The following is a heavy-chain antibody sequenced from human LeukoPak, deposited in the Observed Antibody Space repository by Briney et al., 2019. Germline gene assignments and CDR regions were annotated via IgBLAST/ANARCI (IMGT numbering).Heavy chain of an antibody. V-gene: IGHV4-39*01. CDR2: IYYSGIT. CDR1: GGPISSSSYY. CDR3: ARHPPYSSSWFPFDP. Sequence: PSETLSLTCTVSGGPISSSSYYWGWIRQPPGKGLEWIGNIYYSGITYYNPSLKSRVTVSVDTSKNQFSRKLSSVTAADTAVYFCARHPPYSSSWFPFDPWGQGTLVTVSS. J-gene: IGHJ5*02. D-gene: IGHD6-13*01.